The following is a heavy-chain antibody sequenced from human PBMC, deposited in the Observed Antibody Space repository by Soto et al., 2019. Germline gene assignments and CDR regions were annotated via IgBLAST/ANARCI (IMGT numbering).Heavy chain of an antibody. D-gene: IGHD3-3*02. Sequence: QVQLMQSGAEVKKPGSSVKVSCKASGGTFSTSAISWVRQAPGEGLEWVGGIMPVFATPDYAQKFQGRVIISAVESTTTAYLELTSLTTDDTAVYYCARDKDRQQLGGNYYYILDVWGQGTAITVSS. J-gene: IGHJ6*02. V-gene: IGHV1-69*12. CDR3: ARDKDRQQLGGNYYYILDV. CDR1: GGTFSTSA. CDR2: IMPVFATP.